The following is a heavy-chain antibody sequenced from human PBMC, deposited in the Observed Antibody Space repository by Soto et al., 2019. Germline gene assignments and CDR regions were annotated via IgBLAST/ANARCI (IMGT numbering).Heavy chain of an antibody. CDR3: ARDLWVEPELYYYGMDV. D-gene: IGHD1-1*01. J-gene: IGHJ6*02. CDR2: IFYSGTT. CDR1: GDSISSADYY. V-gene: IGHV4-30-4*01. Sequence: ASETLSLTCSVSGDSISSADYYWSWIRQTPGKGLEWIGHIFYSGTTYYNPSLKSRLTISVDTSKNHFSLRLTSVTAADTAVYYCARDLWVEPELYYYGMDVWGQGTTVTVSS.